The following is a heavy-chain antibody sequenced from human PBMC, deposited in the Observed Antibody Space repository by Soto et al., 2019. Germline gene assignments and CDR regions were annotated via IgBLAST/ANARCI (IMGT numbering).Heavy chain of an antibody. V-gene: IGHV3-30-3*01. CDR1: GFTFSSYA. CDR3: ARDRVGIVSGPGAAVHY. Sequence: PGGSLRLSCAASGFTFSSYAMHWVRQAPGKGLEWVAVISYDGSNKYYADSVKGRFTISRDNSKNTLYLQMNSLRAEDTAVYYCARDRVGIVSGPGAAVHYWGQGTLVTVSS. CDR2: ISYDGSNK. J-gene: IGHJ4*02. D-gene: IGHD3-16*01.